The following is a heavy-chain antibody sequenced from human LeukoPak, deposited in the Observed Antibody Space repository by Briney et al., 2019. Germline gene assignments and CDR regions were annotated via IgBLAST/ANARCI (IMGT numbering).Heavy chain of an antibody. CDR2: IYYSGST. J-gene: IGHJ4*02. V-gene: IGHV4-39*07. D-gene: IGHD1-26*01. Sequence: PSETLSLTCTVSGGSISSSSYYWVWIRQPPVKGLEWIGSIYYSGSTYYNPSLKSRVTISVDTSKNQFSLKLSSVTAADTAVYYCARLNSGSYKFDYWGQGTLVTVSS. CDR1: GGSISSSSYY. CDR3: ARLNSGSYKFDY.